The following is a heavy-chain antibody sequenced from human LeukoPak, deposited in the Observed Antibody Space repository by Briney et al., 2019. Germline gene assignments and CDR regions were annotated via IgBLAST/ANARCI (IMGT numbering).Heavy chain of an antibody. CDR2: MNPNSGNT. CDR3: AREGCSSTSCYMFDY. CDR1: GYTFTSYD. J-gene: IGHJ4*02. V-gene: IGHV1-8*03. Sequence: ASVKVSCKASGYTFTSYDINWVRQATGQGLEWMGWMNPNSGNTGYAQKFQGRVTITRDTSISTAYMELSSLRSEDTAVYYCAREGCSSTSCYMFDYWGQGTLVTVSS. D-gene: IGHD2-2*02.